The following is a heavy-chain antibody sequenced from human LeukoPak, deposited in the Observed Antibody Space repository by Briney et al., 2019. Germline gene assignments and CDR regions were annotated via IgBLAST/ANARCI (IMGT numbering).Heavy chain of an antibody. CDR2: ISYDGSNK. Sequence: GGSLRLSCAASGFTFSSYAMHWVRQAPGKGLEWVAVISYDGSNKYYADSVKGRFTISRDNSKNTLYLQMNSLRAEDTAVYYCAREYASGYDALGAFDIWGQGTMVTVSS. J-gene: IGHJ3*02. CDR1: GFTFSSYA. CDR3: AREYASGYDALGAFDI. D-gene: IGHD5-12*01. V-gene: IGHV3-30*04.